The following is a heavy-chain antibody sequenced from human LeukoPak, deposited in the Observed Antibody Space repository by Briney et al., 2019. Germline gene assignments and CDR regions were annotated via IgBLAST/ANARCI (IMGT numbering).Heavy chain of an antibody. CDR3: AGVVWDCSGGSCYSVSWFDP. CDR2: IIPIFGIA. D-gene: IGHD2-15*01. V-gene: IGHV1-69*04. Sequence: AASVKVSFKASGGTFSSYAISWVRQAPGQGLEWMGRIIPIFGIANYAQKFQGRVTITADKSTSTAYMELSSLRSEDTAVYYCAGVVWDCSGGSCYSVSWFDPWGQGTLVTVSS. CDR1: GGTFSSYA. J-gene: IGHJ5*02.